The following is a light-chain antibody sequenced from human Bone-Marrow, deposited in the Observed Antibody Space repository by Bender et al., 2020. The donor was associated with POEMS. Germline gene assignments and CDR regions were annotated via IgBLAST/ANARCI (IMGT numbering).Light chain of an antibody. V-gene: IGLV3-10*01. CDR1: AMPRKN. Sequence: SYELTQPPSVSVSPGQTARITCSGDAMPRKNAYWYQQKPGQAPVLVIYEDFKRPSEISERFSGSSSGTVATLTISGAQVEDEADYYCYSTDRSGHYRVFGGGTKLTVL. CDR2: EDF. CDR3: YSTDRSGHYRV. J-gene: IGLJ3*02.